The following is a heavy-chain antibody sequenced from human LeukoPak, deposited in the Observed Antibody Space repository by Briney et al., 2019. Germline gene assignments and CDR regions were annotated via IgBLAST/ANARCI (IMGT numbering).Heavy chain of an antibody. D-gene: IGHD2/OR15-2a*01. CDR2: ITNDNYDT. V-gene: IGHV3-23*01. Sequence: GGSLRLSCAASGFTFSSHAMSWVRQAPEKELEWVSSITNDNYDTFYADSVKGRFTISRDESKNTLYLQMKSLRAEDTAVYYCAREGISRKMDFDYWGQGTLVTVSS. J-gene: IGHJ4*02. CDR3: AREGISRKMDFDY. CDR1: GFTFSSHA.